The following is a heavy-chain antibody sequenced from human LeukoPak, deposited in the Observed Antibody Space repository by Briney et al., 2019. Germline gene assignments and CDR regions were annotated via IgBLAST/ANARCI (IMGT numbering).Heavy chain of an antibody. CDR1: GFTFSSYG. D-gene: IGHD3-10*01. CDR2: ISYDGSNK. Sequence: PGGSLRLSCAASGFTFSSYGMHWVRQAPGKGLEWVAVISYDGSNKYYADSVKGRFTISRDNSKNTLYLQMNSLRAEDTAVYYCAKASIITMVRGPVFQHWGQGTLVTVSS. V-gene: IGHV3-30*18. CDR3: AKASIITMVRGPVFQH. J-gene: IGHJ1*01.